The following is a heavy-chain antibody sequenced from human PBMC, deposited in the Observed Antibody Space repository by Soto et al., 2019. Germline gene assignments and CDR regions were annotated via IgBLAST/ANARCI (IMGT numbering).Heavy chain of an antibody. CDR2: IIPILGIA. CDR3: ARENYDILTGYYSLWYYFDY. Sequence: ASVKVSCKASGGTFSSYTISWVRQAPGQGLEWMGRIIPILGIANYAQKFQGRVTITADKSTSTAYMELSSLRSEDTAVYYCARENYDILTGYYSLWYYFDYWGQGTLVTVSS. CDR1: GGTFSSYT. J-gene: IGHJ4*02. D-gene: IGHD3-9*01. V-gene: IGHV1-69*04.